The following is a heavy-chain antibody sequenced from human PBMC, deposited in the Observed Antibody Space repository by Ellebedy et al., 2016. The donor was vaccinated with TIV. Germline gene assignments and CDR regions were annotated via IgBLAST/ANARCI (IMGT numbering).Heavy chain of an antibody. V-gene: IGHV1-18*01. Sequence: AASVKVSCKASGYSFTSFGISWLRQAAGQRPEWIGWISPDSDYTYYAEKFQDRVTIIADRSTTTAYMDLRSLRSDDTALYFCARDTLFGGAIVMHDHWGQGTLVTVSS. J-gene: IGHJ4*02. D-gene: IGHD3-16*02. CDR2: ISPDSDYT. CDR3: ARDTLFGGAIVMHDH. CDR1: GYSFTSFG.